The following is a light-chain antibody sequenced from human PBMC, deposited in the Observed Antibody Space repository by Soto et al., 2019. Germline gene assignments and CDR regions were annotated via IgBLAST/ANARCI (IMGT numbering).Light chain of an antibody. Sequence: QSVLTQPASVSGSPGQSITISCTGTSSDVGSYNLVSWYQQHPGKAPKLIIYEGSKGPSGVSNRFSGSKSGNTASLTISGLQAEDEADYYCCSYAGSSTPYVFGTGTKLTVL. CDR1: SSDVGSYNL. V-gene: IGLV2-23*01. J-gene: IGLJ1*01. CDR2: EGS. CDR3: CSYAGSSTPYV.